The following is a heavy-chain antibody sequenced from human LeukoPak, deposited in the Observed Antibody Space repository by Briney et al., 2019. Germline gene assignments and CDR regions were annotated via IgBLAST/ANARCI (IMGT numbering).Heavy chain of an antibody. V-gene: IGHV3-23*01. J-gene: IGHJ4*02. CDR3: ARDLWGGSAYYSSFDY. D-gene: IGHD3-22*01. Sequence: PGGTLRLSCVASGFTFRSYGMSWVRQAPGKGLEWVSAISGSGGSTYYADSVKGRFTISRDNSKNTLYLQMNSLRAEDTAVYYCARDLWGGSAYYSSFDYWGQGTLVTVSS. CDR2: ISGSGGST. CDR1: GFTFRSYG.